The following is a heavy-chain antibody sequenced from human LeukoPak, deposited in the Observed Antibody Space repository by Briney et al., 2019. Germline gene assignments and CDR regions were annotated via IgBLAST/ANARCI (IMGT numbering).Heavy chain of an antibody. Sequence: GALILSCAASGFTVSGKSMSWVRQAPGKGLEWVSVIYSGGNTYYADSVKGRFTISRDNSKNTMYLQMNSLRAEDTAVYYCARVDSSGYYKNYFDYWGQGTLVTVSS. V-gene: IGHV3-53*01. CDR1: GFTVSGKS. J-gene: IGHJ4*02. D-gene: IGHD3-22*01. CDR3: ARVDSSGYYKNYFDY. CDR2: IYSGGNT.